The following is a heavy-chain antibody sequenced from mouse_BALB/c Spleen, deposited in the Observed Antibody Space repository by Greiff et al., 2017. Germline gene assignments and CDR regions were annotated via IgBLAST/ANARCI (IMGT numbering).Heavy chain of an antibody. Sequence: EVQVVESGGGLVQPGGSRKLSCAASGFTFSSFGMHWVRQAPEKGLEWVAYISSGSSTIYYADTVKGRFTISRDNPKNTLFLQMTSLRSEDTAMYYCARTYYRKGAMDYWGQGTSVTVSS. CDR1: GFTFSSFG. CDR3: ARTYYRKGAMDY. J-gene: IGHJ4*01. CDR2: ISSGSSTI. V-gene: IGHV5-17*02. D-gene: IGHD2-14*01.